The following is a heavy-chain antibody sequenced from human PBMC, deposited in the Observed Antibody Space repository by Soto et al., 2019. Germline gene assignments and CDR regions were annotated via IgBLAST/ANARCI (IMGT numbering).Heavy chain of an antibody. CDR3: AREIVATTRDYYYYGMDV. D-gene: IGHD5-12*01. CDR2: IIPIFGTA. J-gene: IGHJ6*02. CDR1: GYTFTSYA. V-gene: IGHV1-69*13. Sequence: QVQLVQSGAEVKKPGASVKVSCKASGYTFTSYAMHWVRQAPGQRLEWMGWIIPIFGTANYAQKFQGRVTITADKSTSTAYMELSSLRSEDTAVYYCAREIVATTRDYYYYGMDVWGQGTTVTVSS.